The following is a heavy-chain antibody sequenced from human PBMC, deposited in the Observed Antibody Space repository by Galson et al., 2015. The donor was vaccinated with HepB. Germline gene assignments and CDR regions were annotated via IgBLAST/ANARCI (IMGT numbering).Heavy chain of an antibody. Sequence: SLRLSCAASGFTFSSYAMSWVRQAPGKGLEWVAIIWYDGSNKDYADSVKGRFTISRDNSKNTLYLQMNSLRVEDTAVYYCARRDNTDAFDLWGQGTMVTVSS. CDR3: ARRDNTDAFDL. CDR1: GFTFSSYA. J-gene: IGHJ3*01. V-gene: IGHV3-33*08. CDR2: IWYDGSNK. D-gene: IGHD2-15*01.